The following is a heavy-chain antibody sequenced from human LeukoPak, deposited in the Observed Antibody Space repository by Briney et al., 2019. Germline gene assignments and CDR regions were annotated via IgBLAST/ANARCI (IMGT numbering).Heavy chain of an antibody. Sequence: SETLSLTCAVYGGSFSGYYWSWIRQPPGKGLEWIGEINHSGSTNYNPSLKSRVTISVDTSKNQFSLKLSSVTAADTAVYYCARVWGEGATTPTVSAFDIWGQGTMVTVSS. CDR1: GGSFSGYY. CDR2: INHSGST. D-gene: IGHD1-26*01. V-gene: IGHV4-34*01. CDR3: ARVWGEGATTPTVSAFDI. J-gene: IGHJ3*02.